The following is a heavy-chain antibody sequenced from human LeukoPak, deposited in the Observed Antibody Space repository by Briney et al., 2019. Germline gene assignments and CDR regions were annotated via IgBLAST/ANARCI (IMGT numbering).Heavy chain of an antibody. CDR3: ARRLYASGTYGSDV. V-gene: IGHV4-59*08. CDR2: IYYTGSI. J-gene: IGHJ6*02. D-gene: IGHD3-10*01. CDR1: GDSIKSYY. Sequence: PSETLSLTCNVSGDSIKSYYWNWFRQAPGKGLEWIGYIYYTGSIRYNPSLESRLTLSLDTSKNQFSLRLSSVTAADTAVYYCARRLYASGTYGSDVWGQGTTVTVSS.